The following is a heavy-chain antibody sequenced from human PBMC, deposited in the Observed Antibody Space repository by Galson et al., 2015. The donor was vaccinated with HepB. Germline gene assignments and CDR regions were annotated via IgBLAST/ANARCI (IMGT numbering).Heavy chain of an antibody. CDR2: ISYDGSNK. Sequence: SPRLSCPFSGFTFSSYGMHWVRHAPGKGLEWVAVISYDGSNKYYADSVKGRFTISRDNSKNTLYLQMNRLRAEDTAVYYCAKDYIAARPRNPMGYYYYYYMDVWGKGTTVTVSS. CDR3: AKDYIAARPRNPMGYYYYYYMDV. D-gene: IGHD6-6*01. CDR1: GFTFSSYG. V-gene: IGHV3-30*18. J-gene: IGHJ6*03.